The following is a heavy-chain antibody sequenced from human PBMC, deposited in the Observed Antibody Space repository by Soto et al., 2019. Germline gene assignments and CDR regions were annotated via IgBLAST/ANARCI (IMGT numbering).Heavy chain of an antibody. CDR1: GGTFSSYT. J-gene: IGHJ5*02. D-gene: IGHD4-17*01. V-gene: IGHV1-69*02. Sequence: QVQLVQSGAEVKKPGSSVKVSCKASGGTFSSYTISWVRQAPGQGLEWMGRIIPILGIANYAQEFQGRVTIPADKSTSTAYMELSSLRSEDTAVYYCARGRLFTVTTRLFDWFDPWGQGTLVTVSS. CDR3: ARGRLFTVTTRLFDWFDP. CDR2: IIPILGIA.